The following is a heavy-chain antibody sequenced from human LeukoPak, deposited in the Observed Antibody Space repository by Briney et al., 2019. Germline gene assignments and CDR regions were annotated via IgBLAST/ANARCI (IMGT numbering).Heavy chain of an antibody. CDR2: FYSGGGNT. V-gene: IGHV3-66*01. D-gene: IGHD2-21*02. Sequence: GPLRLSCAASGFTVSDNYMSWVRQAPGKGLEWVSVFYSGGGNTNYANSVKGRFTISRDNSKNTLYLQMNSLRAEDTAVYYCARERYCGGDCYSFAFDIWGQGTMVTVSS. J-gene: IGHJ3*02. CDR1: GFTVSDNY. CDR3: ARERYCGGDCYSFAFDI.